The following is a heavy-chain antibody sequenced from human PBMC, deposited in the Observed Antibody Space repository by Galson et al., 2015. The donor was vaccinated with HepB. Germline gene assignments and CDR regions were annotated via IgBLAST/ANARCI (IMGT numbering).Heavy chain of an antibody. CDR2: INHSGST. D-gene: IGHD6-13*01. CDR1: GGSFSGYY. V-gene: IGHV4-34*01. J-gene: IGHJ3*02. CDR3: ARAYSSSWYGLDAFDI. Sequence: ETLSLTCAVYGGSFSGYYWSWIRQPPGKGLEWIGEINHSGSTNYNPSLKSRVTISVDTSKNQFSLKLSSVTAADTAVYYCARAYSSSWYGLDAFDIWGQGTMVTVSS.